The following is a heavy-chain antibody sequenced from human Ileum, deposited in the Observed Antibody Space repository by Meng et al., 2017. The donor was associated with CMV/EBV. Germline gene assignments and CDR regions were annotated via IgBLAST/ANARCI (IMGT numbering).Heavy chain of an antibody. CDR1: GGSVRSGGYY. CDR3: ARVSHWFDP. Sequence: LTCTVAGGSVRSGGYYRSWIRQHPGKGLEGIGYIYYSGSTYYNPTLKSRVTISVDTSKNQFSLKLSSVTAADTAVYYCARVSHWFDPWGQGTLVTVSS. V-gene: IGHV4-31*03. J-gene: IGHJ5*02. CDR2: IYYSGST.